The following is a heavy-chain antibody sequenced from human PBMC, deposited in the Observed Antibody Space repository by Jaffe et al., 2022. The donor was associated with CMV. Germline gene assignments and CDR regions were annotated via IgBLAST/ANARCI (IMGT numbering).Heavy chain of an antibody. CDR2: IGTAGDT. Sequence: EVQLVESGGGLVQPGGSLRLSCAASGFTFSSYDMHWVRQATGKGLEWVSAIGTAGDTYYPGSVKGRFTISRENAKNSLYLQMNSLRAGDTAVYYCARDDCSSTSCISKQNGMDVWGQGTTVTVSS. J-gene: IGHJ6*02. CDR3: ARDDCSSTSCISKQNGMDV. CDR1: GFTFSSYD. D-gene: IGHD2-2*01. V-gene: IGHV3-13*01.